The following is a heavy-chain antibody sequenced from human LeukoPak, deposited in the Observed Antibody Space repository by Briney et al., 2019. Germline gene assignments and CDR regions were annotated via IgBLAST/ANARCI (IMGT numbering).Heavy chain of an antibody. V-gene: IGHV1-2*06. CDR3: ARDLPFED. CDR2: MHPSSGAT. CDR1: GYTFTTYH. Sequence: ASVKVSCKASGYTFTTYHMHWVRQAPGQGLEWMGRMHPSSGATNYAQRFQGRATLTRDTSIDTAYMELSRLTSDDTAVYYCARDLPFEDWGQGTLVTVSS. J-gene: IGHJ4*02. D-gene: IGHD2/OR15-2a*01.